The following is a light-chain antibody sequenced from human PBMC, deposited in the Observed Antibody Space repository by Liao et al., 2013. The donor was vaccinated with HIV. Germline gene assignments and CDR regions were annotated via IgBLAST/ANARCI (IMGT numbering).Light chain of an antibody. CDR2: QDS. CDR1: ALPKQY. V-gene: IGLV3-25*03. Sequence: SYELTQPPSVSVSPGQTARITCSGDALPKQYAYWYQQKPGQSPVLVIYQDSKRPSGIPERFSGSSSGTTVTLTISGVQAEDEADYYCQSADSSGTVVFGGGTKLTVL. J-gene: IGLJ2*01. CDR3: QSADSSGTVV.